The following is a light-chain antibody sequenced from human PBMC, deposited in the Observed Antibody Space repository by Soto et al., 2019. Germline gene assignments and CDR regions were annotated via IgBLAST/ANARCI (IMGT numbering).Light chain of an antibody. CDR1: SSAVGSYRF. J-gene: IGLJ1*01. Sequence: QSVLTQPASVSGSPGQSITISRTGSSSAVGSYRFVSWYQHHPGKVPKLIIYEGGKRPSGVSNRFSGSEPGNTASLTISGLQAEDEADYYCGSSAPSRTFVFGTGTKLTVL. V-gene: IGLV2-23*01. CDR3: GSSAPSRTFV. CDR2: EGG.